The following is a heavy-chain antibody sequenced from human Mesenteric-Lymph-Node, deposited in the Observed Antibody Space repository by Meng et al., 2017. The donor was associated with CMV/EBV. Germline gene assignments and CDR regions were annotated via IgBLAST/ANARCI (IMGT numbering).Heavy chain of an antibody. CDR2: IDSDGSST. V-gene: IGHV3-74*01. D-gene: IGHD3-10*01. CDR1: GFTFSNYW. Sequence: GESLKISCAASGFTFSNYWMHWVRQVPGKGLVWVSRIDSDGSSTVYADSVKGRFIISRDNAKNTLFLQMNSLRGEGTAVYYCARRGGYGSGSYPPDYWGQGTLVTVSS. CDR3: ARRGGYGSGSYPPDY. J-gene: IGHJ4*02.